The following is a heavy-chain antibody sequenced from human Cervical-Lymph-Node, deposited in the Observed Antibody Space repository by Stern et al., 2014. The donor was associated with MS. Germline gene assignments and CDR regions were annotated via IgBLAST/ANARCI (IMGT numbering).Heavy chain of an antibody. CDR3: ARTSGRHGYFFEH. Sequence: VQLVESGSELKKTGASVKVSCKASGYTFSQQTIHWLRQAPGQGLEWMGWIDTITGNPTYAQGFSGRYVFSLDTSVRTAYLQINSLKAEDTAVYYCARTSGRHGYFFEHWGQGTLVTVSS. D-gene: IGHD3-3*01. CDR2: IDTITGNP. V-gene: IGHV7-4-1*02. J-gene: IGHJ4*02. CDR1: GYTFSQQT.